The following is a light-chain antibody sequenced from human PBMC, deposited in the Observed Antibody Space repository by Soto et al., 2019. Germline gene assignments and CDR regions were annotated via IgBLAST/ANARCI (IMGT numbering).Light chain of an antibody. V-gene: IGLV1-44*01. Sequence: QSVLTQPPSASGTPGQRVTISCSGSTSNIGSNTVNWYHHLPGTAPKLLIYGHNQRPSGVPDRFSGSRSGTSASLAISGLQSDDEADYYCAAWDDSLNGVVFGGGTKLTVL. J-gene: IGLJ2*01. CDR2: GHN. CDR3: AAWDDSLNGVV. CDR1: TSNIGSNT.